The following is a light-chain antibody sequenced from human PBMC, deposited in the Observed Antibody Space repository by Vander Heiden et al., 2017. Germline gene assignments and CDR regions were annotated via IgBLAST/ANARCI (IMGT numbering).Light chain of an antibody. J-gene: IGKJ2*01. CDR1: QSISSY. CDR3: QQSYSTPRT. Sequence: DIQMTQSPSSLSASVGDRVTITCRASQSISSYLNWYQQKPGKAPKLLIYAASSLQSGVPSSFSGSGSGTDCTFTISSLQPEDFATYYCQQSYSTPRTFGQGTKLEIK. V-gene: IGKV1-39*01. CDR2: AAS.